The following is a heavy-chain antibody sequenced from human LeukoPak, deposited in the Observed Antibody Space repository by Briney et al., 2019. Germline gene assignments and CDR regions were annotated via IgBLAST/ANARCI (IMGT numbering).Heavy chain of an antibody. CDR3: AREVGWAFDY. CDR2: ISRSSSSI. J-gene: IGHJ4*02. Sequence: GGSLRLSCAASGFTFSNFAMRWVRQAPGKGLEWVSYISRSSSSIWLADSVKGRVTISRDNAKNSLYLQMNGLSDEVTAVYYCAREVGWAFDYWGQGSLVTVSS. CDR1: GFTFSNFA. D-gene: IGHD2-15*01. V-gene: IGHV3-48*02.